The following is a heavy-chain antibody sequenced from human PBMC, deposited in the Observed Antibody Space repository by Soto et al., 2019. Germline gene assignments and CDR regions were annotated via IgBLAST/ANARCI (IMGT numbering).Heavy chain of an antibody. CDR1: GFTFSSYA. V-gene: IGHV3-30-3*01. CDR2: ISYDGSNK. Sequence: QVQLVESGGGVVQPGRSLRLSCAASGFTFSSYAMHWVRQAPGKGLEWVAVISYDGSNKYYADSVKGRFTISRDNSKNTLYLQMNSLRAEDTAVYYCARESYDDFWRPNFDYWGQGTLVTVCS. D-gene: IGHD3-3*01. J-gene: IGHJ4*02. CDR3: ARESYDDFWRPNFDY.